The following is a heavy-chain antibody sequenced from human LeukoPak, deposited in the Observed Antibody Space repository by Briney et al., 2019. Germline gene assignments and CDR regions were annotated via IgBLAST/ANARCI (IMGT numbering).Heavy chain of an antibody. D-gene: IGHD3-10*01. V-gene: IGHV3-23*01. Sequence: AGGSLRLSCAASGFTFRSYAMSWVRQAPGKGLEWVSAISGSGGSTYYADSVKRRFNISRDNSNNTLYLQMNSLRAEDTGVYYGAKGPYYYDSGSYLECFGENWGQGTLVTVSS. J-gene: IGHJ1*01. CDR2: ISGSGGST. CDR3: AKGPYYYDSGSYLECFGEN. CDR1: GFTFRSYA.